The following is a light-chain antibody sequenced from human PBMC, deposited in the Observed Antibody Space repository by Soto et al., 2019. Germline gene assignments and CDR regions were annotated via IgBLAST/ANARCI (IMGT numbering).Light chain of an antibody. CDR3: SSYAGSNKKV. CDR2: EVS. V-gene: IGLV2-8*01. Sequence: SALTQPPSASGSPGHSVTISCTGTSSDVGGYNYVSWYQQHPGEAPKLMIYEVSKRPSGVPDRFSGSKSGNTASLTVSGLQAEDEADYYCSSYAGSNKKVFGTGTKATVL. J-gene: IGLJ1*01. CDR1: SSDVGGYNY.